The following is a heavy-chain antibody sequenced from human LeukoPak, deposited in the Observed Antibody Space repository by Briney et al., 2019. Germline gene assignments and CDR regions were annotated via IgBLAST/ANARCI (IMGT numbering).Heavy chain of an antibody. J-gene: IGHJ4*02. Sequence: ASVKVSCKASGYTFTSYFMHWERQAPGQGLEWMGTINPNDGSTNYAQNFQGRVTMTRDTSTSTFYMELTSLRSEDTALYFCARARGYSGYHPVDYWGQGTLVTVSS. CDR2: INPNDGST. D-gene: IGHD5-12*01. V-gene: IGHV1-46*01. CDR1: GYTFTSYF. CDR3: ARARGYSGYHPVDY.